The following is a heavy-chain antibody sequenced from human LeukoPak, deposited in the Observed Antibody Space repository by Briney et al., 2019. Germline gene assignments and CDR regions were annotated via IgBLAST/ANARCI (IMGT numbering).Heavy chain of an antibody. CDR3: TREVYDFWSGSLFDY. D-gene: IGHD3-3*01. Sequence: PGGSLRLSCAASGFTFSSYGMHWVRQAPGKGLEWVGFIRSKAYGGTTEYAASVKGRFTISRDDSKSIAYLQMNSLKTEDTAVYYCTREVYDFWSGSLFDYWGQGALVTVSS. J-gene: IGHJ4*02. CDR1: GFTFSSYG. CDR2: IRSKAYGGTT. V-gene: IGHV3-49*04.